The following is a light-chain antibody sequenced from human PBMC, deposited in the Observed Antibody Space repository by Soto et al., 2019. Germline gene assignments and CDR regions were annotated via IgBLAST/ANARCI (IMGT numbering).Light chain of an antibody. V-gene: IGKV3-15*01. CDR1: QSVSSN. CDR3: QQYNLAPWT. Sequence: EIVMTQSPATLSVSPGERATLSCRASQSVSSNLAWYQQKPGQAPRLFIYGASTRATGIPARFSGSGSGTEFTLTISSLQSDDFALYSCQQYNLAPWTFGQGTKVEIK. CDR2: GAS. J-gene: IGKJ1*01.